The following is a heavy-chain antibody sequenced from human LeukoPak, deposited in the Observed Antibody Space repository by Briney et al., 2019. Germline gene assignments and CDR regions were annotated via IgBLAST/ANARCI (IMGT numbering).Heavy chain of an antibody. CDR1: GFTFSSYA. CDR3: AAGSGWYFGAFDI. J-gene: IGHJ3*02. V-gene: IGHV3-30-3*01. D-gene: IGHD6-19*01. Sequence: GGSLRLSCAASGFTFSSYAMSWVRQAPGKGLEWVAVISYDGSNKYYADSVKGRFTISRDNSKNTLYLQMNSLRAEDTAVYYCAAGSGWYFGAFDIWGQGTMVTVSS. CDR2: ISYDGSNK.